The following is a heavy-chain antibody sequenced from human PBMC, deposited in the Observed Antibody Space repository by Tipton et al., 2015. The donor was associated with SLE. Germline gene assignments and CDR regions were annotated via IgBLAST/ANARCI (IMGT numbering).Heavy chain of an antibody. J-gene: IGHJ3*02. V-gene: IGHV3-48*03. D-gene: IGHD2-15*01. CDR2: ISSSGSTI. CDR1: GFTFSSYE. Sequence: SLRLSCAASGFTFSSYEMNWVRQAPGKGLEWVSYISSSGSTIYYAASVKGRFTISRDNAKNSLYLQMNSLRAEDTAVYYCACVVVAATQAFDIWGQGTMVTVSS. CDR3: ACVVVAATQAFDI.